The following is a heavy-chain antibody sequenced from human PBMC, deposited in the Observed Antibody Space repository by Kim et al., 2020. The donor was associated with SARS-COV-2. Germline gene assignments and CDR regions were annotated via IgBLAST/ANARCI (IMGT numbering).Heavy chain of an antibody. CDR2: ISSSGSYT. CDR1: GINFSYYY. D-gene: IGHD6-13*01. CDR3: VRVAVGASSWYYFDS. Sequence: GGSLRLSCAASGINFSYYYMSWISQAPGKGLEWVLYISSSGSYTKYADSLKGRFTISRDNAENSLYLEMNSVRPEDTAVYYCVRVAVGASSWYYFDSWG. V-gene: IGHV3-11*05. J-gene: IGHJ4*01.